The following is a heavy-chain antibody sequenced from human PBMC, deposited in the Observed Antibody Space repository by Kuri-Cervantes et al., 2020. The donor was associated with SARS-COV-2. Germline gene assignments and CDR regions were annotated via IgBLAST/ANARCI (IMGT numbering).Heavy chain of an antibody. CDR2: INPNSGGT. J-gene: IGHJ4*02. CDR1: GYTFTSYG. V-gene: IGHV1-2*04. D-gene: IGHD6-6*01. CDR3: ARDHGSIAARAFGY. Sequence: ASVKVSCKASGYTFTSYGISWVRQAPGQGLEWMGWINPNSGGTNYAQKFQGWVTMTRDTSISTAYMELSRLRSEDTAVYYCARDHGSIAARAFGYWGQGTLVTVSS.